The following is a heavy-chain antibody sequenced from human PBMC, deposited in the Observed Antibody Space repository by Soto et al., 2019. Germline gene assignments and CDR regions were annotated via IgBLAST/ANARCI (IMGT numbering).Heavy chain of an antibody. CDR2: ISYDGSNK. J-gene: IGHJ3*02. D-gene: IGHD2-15*01. V-gene: IGHV3-30*03. Sequence: QVQLVESGGGVVQPGRSLRLSCVASGFTFSSYGMHWVRQAPGKGLEWVAVISYDGSNKYYADSVKGRFTISRDNSKNTLYLQMNSLRAEDTAVYYCATIVVVVAATHAFDIWGQGTMVTVSS. CDR1: GFTFSSYG. CDR3: ATIVVVVAATHAFDI.